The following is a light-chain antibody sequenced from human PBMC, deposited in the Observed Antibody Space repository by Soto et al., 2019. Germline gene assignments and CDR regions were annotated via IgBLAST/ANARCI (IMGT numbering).Light chain of an antibody. CDR1: QGISSW. Sequence: IQMTQAPSSVSASLGDRVTITFLASQGISSWLAWYQQKPGKAPKLLINAASSLQSGVPSRFSGSGSGTEFTLTISALQPEDFATYFCQQSYITPRTFGQGTKVDIK. J-gene: IGKJ1*01. CDR3: QQSYITPRT. V-gene: IGKV1-12*01. CDR2: AAS.